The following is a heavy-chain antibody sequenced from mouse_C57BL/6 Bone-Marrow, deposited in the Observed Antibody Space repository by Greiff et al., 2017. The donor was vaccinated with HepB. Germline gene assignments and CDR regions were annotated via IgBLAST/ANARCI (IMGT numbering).Heavy chain of an antibody. Sequence: EVQLQQSGPELVKPGASVKISCKASGYTFTDYYMNWVKQSHGKSLEWIGDINPNNGGTSYNQKFKGKATLTVDKSSSTAYMELRSLTSEDSAVYYCARSQTAQFAYWGQGTLVTVSA. D-gene: IGHD3-2*02. CDR2: INPNNGGT. J-gene: IGHJ3*01. CDR1: GYTFTDYY. CDR3: ARSQTAQFAY. V-gene: IGHV1-26*01.